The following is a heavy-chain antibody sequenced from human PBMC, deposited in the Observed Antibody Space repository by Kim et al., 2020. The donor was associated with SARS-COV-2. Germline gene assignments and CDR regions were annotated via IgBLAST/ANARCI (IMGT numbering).Heavy chain of an antibody. D-gene: IGHD4-17*01. J-gene: IGHJ4*02. CDR3: ARDSRSTVIDY. CDR2: T. V-gene: IGHV4-39*07. Sequence: TSYTPSLKSRVTISVDTSKNQFSLQLSSVTAADTAVYYCARDSRSTVIDYWGQGTLVTVSS.